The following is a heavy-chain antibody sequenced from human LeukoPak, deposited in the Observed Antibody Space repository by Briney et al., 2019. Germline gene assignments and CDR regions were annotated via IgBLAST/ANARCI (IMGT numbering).Heavy chain of an antibody. CDR1: GFTFSSYW. J-gene: IGHJ6*03. D-gene: IGHD5-12*01. Sequence: PGGSLRLSCAASGFTFSSYWMSWVRQAPGKGLEWVANIKQDGSEKYYVDSVKGRFTISRDNAKNSLYLQMNSLRAEDTAVYYCARDQGYSGPQHLPYYYYMDVWGKGTTVTVSS. CDR2: IKQDGSEK. V-gene: IGHV3-7*01. CDR3: ARDQGYSGPQHLPYYYYMDV.